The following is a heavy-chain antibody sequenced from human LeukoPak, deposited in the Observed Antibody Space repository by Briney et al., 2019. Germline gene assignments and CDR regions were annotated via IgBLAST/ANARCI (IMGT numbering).Heavy chain of an antibody. CDR3: ARVLHYSNYGELPCDY. Sequence: PGGSLRLSCAASGFTFSSYAMHWVRQAPGKGLEWVAVISYDGSNKYYADSVKGRFTVSRDNSKNTLYLQMNSLRAEDTAVYYCARVLHYSNYGELPCDYWGQGTLVTVSS. CDR2: ISYDGSNK. CDR1: GFTFSSYA. V-gene: IGHV3-30*04. J-gene: IGHJ4*02. D-gene: IGHD4-11*01.